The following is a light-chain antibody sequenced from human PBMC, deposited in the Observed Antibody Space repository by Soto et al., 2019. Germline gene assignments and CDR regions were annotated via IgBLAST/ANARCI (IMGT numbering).Light chain of an antibody. CDR3: QQYNSSLLT. CDR2: KAS. J-gene: IGKJ4*01. V-gene: IGKV1-5*03. Sequence: DIQMTQSPSTLYASVGDRVTITCRASKSIGASLAGFQQKPGKAPNLLIYKASSLESEVPSRFSGSGSGTEFTLTISTLQPDDCATYYCQQYNSSLLTFGGGTKVEIK. CDR1: KSIGAS.